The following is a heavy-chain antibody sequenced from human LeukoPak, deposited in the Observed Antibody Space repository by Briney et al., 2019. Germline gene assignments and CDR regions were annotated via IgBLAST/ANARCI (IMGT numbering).Heavy chain of an antibody. V-gene: IGHV3-21*01. CDR2: ISSSSSYI. Sequence: PGGSLRLSCAASGFTFSSYSMNWVRQAPGKGLEWVSSISSSSSYIYYADSVKGRFTISRDNAKNSLYLQMNSLRAEDTAVYYCARDHYYYGSGSYMFYYYYGMDVWGQGTTVTVSS. CDR3: ARDHYYYGSGSYMFYYYYGMDV. D-gene: IGHD3-10*01. CDR1: GFTFSSYS. J-gene: IGHJ6*02.